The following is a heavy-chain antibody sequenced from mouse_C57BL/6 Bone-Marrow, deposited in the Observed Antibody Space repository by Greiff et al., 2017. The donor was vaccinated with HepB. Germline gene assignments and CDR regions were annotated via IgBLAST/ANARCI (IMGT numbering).Heavy chain of an antibody. D-gene: IGHD1-1*01. CDR3: TRGHCSSYDYAMDY. J-gene: IGHJ4*01. CDR1: GFTFSSYA. CDR2: ISSGGDYI. Sequence: EVQRVESGEGLVKPGGSLKLSCAASGFTFSSYAMSWVRQTPEKRLEWVAYISSGGDYIYYADTVKGRFTISRDNARNTLYLQMSSLKSEDTAMYYCTRGHCSSYDYAMDYWGQGTSVTVSS. V-gene: IGHV5-9-1*02.